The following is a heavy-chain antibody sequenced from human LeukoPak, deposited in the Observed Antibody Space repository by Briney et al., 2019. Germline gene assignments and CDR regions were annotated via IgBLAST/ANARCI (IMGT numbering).Heavy chain of an antibody. CDR2: ISSSGSTI. CDR1: GFAFTNYW. J-gene: IGHJ6*02. Sequence: GGSLRLSCAASGFAFTNYWMMWIRQAPGKGLEWVSYISSSGSTIYYADSVKGRFTISRDNAKNSLYLQMNSLRAEDTAVYYCARERSHLGYYYGMDVWGQGTTVTVSS. D-gene: IGHD7-27*01. V-gene: IGHV3-11*01. CDR3: ARERSHLGYYYGMDV.